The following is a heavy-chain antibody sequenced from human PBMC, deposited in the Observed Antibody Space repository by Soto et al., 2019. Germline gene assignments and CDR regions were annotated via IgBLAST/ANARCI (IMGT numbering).Heavy chain of an antibody. CDR2: IVVGSGNT. Sequence: SVKGSCKTSGFTFTSSAMQWVRQARGQRLEWIGWIVVGSGNTNYAQKFQERVTITRDMSTSTAYMELSSLRSEDTAVYYCGRDNSGEVRTHYYYYGMVVWGQGTTVTAP. J-gene: IGHJ6*02. CDR3: GRDNSGEVRTHYYYYGMVV. D-gene: IGHD6-25*01. CDR1: GFTFTSSA. V-gene: IGHV1-58*02.